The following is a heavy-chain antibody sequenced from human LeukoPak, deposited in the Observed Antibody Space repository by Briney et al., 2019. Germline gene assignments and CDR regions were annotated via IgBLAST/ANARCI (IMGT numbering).Heavy chain of an antibody. CDR1: GFTFSSYW. V-gene: IGHV3-7*01. CDR2: IKQDGSEK. D-gene: IGHD3-3*01. J-gene: IGHJ6*02. CDR3: ARYRTSHYDFWSGYYYYYGMDV. Sequence: GGSLRLSCAASGFTFSSYWMSWVRQAPGKGLEWVANIKQDGSEKYYVDSVKGRFTISRDNAKNSLYLQMNSLRAEDTAVYYCARYRTSHYDFWSGYYYYYGMDVWGQGTTVTVSS.